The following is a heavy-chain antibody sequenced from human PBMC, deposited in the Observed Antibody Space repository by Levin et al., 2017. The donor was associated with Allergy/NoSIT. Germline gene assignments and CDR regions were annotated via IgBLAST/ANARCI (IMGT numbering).Heavy chain of an antibody. J-gene: IGHJ3*02. CDR3: ARAPGIAAADFHAFDI. CDR2: IYTSGST. Sequence: LRLSCTVSGGSISSGSYYWSWIRQPAGKGLEWIGRIYTSGSTNYNPSLKSRVTISVDTSKNQFSLKLSSVTAADTAVYYCARAPGIAAADFHAFDIWGQGTMVTVSS. V-gene: IGHV4-61*02. D-gene: IGHD6-13*01. CDR1: GGSISSGSYY.